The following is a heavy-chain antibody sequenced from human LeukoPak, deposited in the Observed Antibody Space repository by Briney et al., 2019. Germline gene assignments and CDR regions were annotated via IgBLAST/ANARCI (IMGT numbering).Heavy chain of an antibody. Sequence: SVKVSCKASGGTFSSYAISWVRQAPGQGLEWMGRIIPIFRIANYAQKFQGRVTITADKSTSTAYMELSSLRSEDTAEYYCARDLTRDGYNHDIRYGMDVWGQGTTVTVSS. V-gene: IGHV1-69*04. CDR1: GGTFSSYA. CDR2: IIPIFRIA. CDR3: ARDLTRDGYNHDIRYGMDV. D-gene: IGHD5-24*01. J-gene: IGHJ6*02.